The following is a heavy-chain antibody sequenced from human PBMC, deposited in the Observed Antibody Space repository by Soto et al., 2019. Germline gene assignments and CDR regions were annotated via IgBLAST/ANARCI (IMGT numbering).Heavy chain of an antibody. CDR3: ARFGYTYDY. CDR1: GFTFSDYY. CDR2: ISTSSSYT. D-gene: IGHD5-18*01. Sequence: LRLSCAASGFTFSDYYMSWIRQAPGKGLEWVSYISTSSSYTNYADSVKGRFTISRDNAKNSLYLQMNSLRAEDTAVYYCARFGYTYDYWGQGTLVTVSS. J-gene: IGHJ4*02. V-gene: IGHV3-11*03.